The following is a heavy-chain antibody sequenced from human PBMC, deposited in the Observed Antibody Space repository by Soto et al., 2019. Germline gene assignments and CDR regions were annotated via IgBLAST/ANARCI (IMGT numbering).Heavy chain of an antibody. CDR2: ISYDGSKK. CDR3: AKDFAVVTGKDFYYGMDV. V-gene: IGHV3-30*18. Sequence: QVQLVESGGGVVQPGRSLSLSCAASGFTFSTYGIHWVRQAPGKGLEWVAVISYDGSKKYYAGSVKGRFTSSRDNSENTVYLQMNSLTAEDTAVYYCAKDFAVVTGKDFYYGMDVWGQGTMVTVSS. J-gene: IGHJ6*02. D-gene: IGHD2-21*02. CDR1: GFTFSTYG.